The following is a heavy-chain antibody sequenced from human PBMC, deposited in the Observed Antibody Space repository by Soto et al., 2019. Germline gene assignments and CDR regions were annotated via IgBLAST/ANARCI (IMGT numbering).Heavy chain of an antibody. CDR3: ARGGGVGVAGSAAFDM. D-gene: IGHD3-3*01. CDR1: GYPVTAYY. V-gene: IGHV1-2*02. Sequence: QLHLVQSGAVVKKPGASVTVSCSASGYPVTAYYMHWVRQAPGRGLVWMGGINPATGAAKYTQTFQGRVTMTRATSTSTVFMELSGLTSEDTAVFYCARGGGVGVAGSAAFDMWGQGTLVTVSS. CDR2: INPATGAA. J-gene: IGHJ3*02.